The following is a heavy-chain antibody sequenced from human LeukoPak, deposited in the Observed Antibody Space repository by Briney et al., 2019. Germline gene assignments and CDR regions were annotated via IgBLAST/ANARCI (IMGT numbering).Heavy chain of an antibody. J-gene: IGHJ4*02. CDR3: ARVGYCSGGSCYYFDY. CDR1: GFSFSSYS. V-gene: IGHV3-21*01. CDR2: ISSSGTYT. Sequence: GGSLRLSCAASGFSFSSYSVNWVRQAPGKGLEWVSSISSSGTYTHYADSVKGRFTISRDNAKNSLYLQMNSLRAEDTAVYYCARVGYCSGGSCYYFDYWGQGTLVTVSS. D-gene: IGHD2-15*01.